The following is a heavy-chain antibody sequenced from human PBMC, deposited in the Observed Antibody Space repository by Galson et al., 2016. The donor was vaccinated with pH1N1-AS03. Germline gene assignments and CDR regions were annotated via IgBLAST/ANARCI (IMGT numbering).Heavy chain of an antibody. CDR2: IYRSYT. V-gene: IGHV4-38-2*02. Sequence: SETLSLTCTVSGYSISSGYFWGWIRQPPGKGLEWIGSIYRSYTHFNPSLRSRVTISVDTSANHLSLQLTSVTAADTAVYYCARVFCDGECNVLRGYFDYWGQGTLVSVSS. J-gene: IGHJ4*02. D-gene: IGHD2-21*01. CDR3: ARVFCDGECNVLRGYFDY. CDR1: GYSISSGYF.